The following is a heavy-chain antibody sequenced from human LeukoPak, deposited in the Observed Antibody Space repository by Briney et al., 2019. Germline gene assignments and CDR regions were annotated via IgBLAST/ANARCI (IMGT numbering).Heavy chain of an antibody. Sequence: GGSLRLSCAASGFTFDDYGMSWVRQAPGKGLEWVSGINWNGGSTGYADSVKGRFTISRDNAKNSLYLQMNSLRAEDTALYYCARDLETDIVVVAAEGGDYWGQGTLVTVSS. V-gene: IGHV3-20*04. J-gene: IGHJ4*02. CDR1: GFTFDDYG. D-gene: IGHD2-2*01. CDR2: INWNGGST. CDR3: ARDLETDIVVVAAEGGDY.